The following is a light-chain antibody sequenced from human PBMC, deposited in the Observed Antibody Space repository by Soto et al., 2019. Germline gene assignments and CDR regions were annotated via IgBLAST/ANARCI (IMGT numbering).Light chain of an antibody. Sequence: DIQMTQSPSTLSASVGDRVSITCRASPAISDWLAWYQQHPGQVPELLIFDVSTLESGVPSRFSGSRARTEFTLTISSLQPDYFATYFCQQYHTYSTFGQGTKVEVK. V-gene: IGKV1-5*01. CDR2: DVS. CDR3: QQYHTYST. CDR1: PAISDW. J-gene: IGKJ1*01.